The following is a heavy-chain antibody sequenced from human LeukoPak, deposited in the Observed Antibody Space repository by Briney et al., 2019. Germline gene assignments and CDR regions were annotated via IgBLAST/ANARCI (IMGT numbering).Heavy chain of an antibody. CDR2: IKGDGSIT. D-gene: IGHD6-13*01. CDR1: GFTFSNHW. V-gene: IGHV3-74*01. CDR3: ARDGPAAAGPVLDY. Sequence: PGGSLRLSCAASGFTFSNHWMHWVRQVPGKGLVWVSHIKGDGSITNYADSVKGRFTVSRDNAKDTLYLQMNSLRVEDSAIYYCARDGPAAAGPVLDYWGQGALVTVSS. J-gene: IGHJ4*02.